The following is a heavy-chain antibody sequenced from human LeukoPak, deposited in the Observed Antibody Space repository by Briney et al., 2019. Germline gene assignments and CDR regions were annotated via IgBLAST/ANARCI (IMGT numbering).Heavy chain of an antibody. CDR2: ISGSGGST. Sequence: GGSLRLSCAASGFTFSSYAMSWVRQAPGKGLEWVSAISGSGGSTYYADSVKGRFTISRDKSKNTLYLQMNSLRAEDTAVYYCAKAPEDTYYFDYWGQGTLVTVSS. V-gene: IGHV3-23*01. CDR3: AKAPEDTYYFDY. J-gene: IGHJ4*02. CDR1: GFTFSSYA.